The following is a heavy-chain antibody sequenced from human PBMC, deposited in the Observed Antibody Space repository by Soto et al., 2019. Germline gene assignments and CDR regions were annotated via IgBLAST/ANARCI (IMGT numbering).Heavy chain of an antibody. CDR1: GGSITSSGYY. J-gene: IGHJ4*02. V-gene: IGHV4-31*03. D-gene: IGHD1-1*01. CDR3: ARGGGSTNVDY. CDR2: TSNSGST. Sequence: QVQLQESGPGLVKPSQTLSLTCTVSGGSITSSGYYWSWIRQHPGEGLEWIGFTSNSGSTSYNPSLQSRVTISVDTSSNQFSLNLKSVTAADTAVYYCARGGGSTNVDYWGPGTLVTVSP.